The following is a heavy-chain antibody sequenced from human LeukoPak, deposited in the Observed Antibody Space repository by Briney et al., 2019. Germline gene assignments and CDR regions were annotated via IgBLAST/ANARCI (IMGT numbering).Heavy chain of an antibody. CDR2: MSYDGSNI. CDR3: AKDWTVLRYFDRLPPGAFDY. J-gene: IGHJ4*02. D-gene: IGHD3-9*01. V-gene: IGHV3-30*18. Sequence: QPGGSLRLSCAASGFTFSNYGMHWVRQAPGKGLEWVAVMSYDGSNIYYTDSVKGRFTISRDNSKNTLYLQMNSLRADDTAVYYCAKDWTVLRYFDRLPPGAFDYWGQGTLLTVSS. CDR1: GFTFSNYG.